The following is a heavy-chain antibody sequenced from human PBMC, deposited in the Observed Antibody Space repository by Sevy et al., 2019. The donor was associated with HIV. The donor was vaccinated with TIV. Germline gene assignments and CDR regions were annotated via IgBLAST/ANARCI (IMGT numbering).Heavy chain of an antibody. V-gene: IGHV4-30-4*01. Sequence: SETLSLTCTVSGGSISSGDYYWSWIRQPPGKGLEWIGYIYYSGSTYYNPSIKSRVTISVDTSKNQFSLKLSSVTAADTAAYYCASTFDSCGYYATWGQGTLVTDSS. D-gene: IGHD3-22*01. CDR2: IYYSGST. CDR1: GGSISSGDYY. CDR3: ASTFDSCGYYAT. J-gene: IGHJ5*02.